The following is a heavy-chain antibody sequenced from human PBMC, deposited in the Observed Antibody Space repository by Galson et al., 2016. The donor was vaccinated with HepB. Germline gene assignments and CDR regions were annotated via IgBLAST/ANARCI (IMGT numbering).Heavy chain of an antibody. V-gene: IGHV1-46*01. CDR2: INPSKNIA. J-gene: IGHJ6*02. Sequence: SVKVSCKASGYTFTDYYIHWVRLAPEHGLEWLGIINPSKNIATYADNFQGRVTMTRDTSTSTVHMDLSSLRSEDTAVYYCAREGEASYGDYVSKLYGMDVWGQGTTVTVSS. CDR3: AREGEASYGDYVSKLYGMDV. CDR1: GYTFTDYY. D-gene: IGHD4-17*01.